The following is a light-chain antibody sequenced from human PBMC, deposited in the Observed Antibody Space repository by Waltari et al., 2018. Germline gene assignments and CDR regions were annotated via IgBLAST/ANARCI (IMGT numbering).Light chain of an antibody. J-gene: IGLJ2*01. Sequence: QSVLPHPPSVSGAPGQKISFPSPGTSPTIGAGDDVHGYQQLPGAAPKLLIYGTTNRPSGVPDRFSGSKSGSSASLAITGLRPEDEADYYCQSSDSSLRAVFGGGTKVTVL. CDR1: SPTIGAGDD. V-gene: IGLV1-40*01. CDR3: QSSDSSLRAV. CDR2: GTT.